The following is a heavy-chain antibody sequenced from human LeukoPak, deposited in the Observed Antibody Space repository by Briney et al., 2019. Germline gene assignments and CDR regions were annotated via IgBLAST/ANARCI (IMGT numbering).Heavy chain of an antibody. D-gene: IGHD6-19*01. J-gene: IGHJ4*02. CDR3: ARDRGQWLVQGIDY. Sequence: SGTLSLTCAVYGGSFSGYYWSWIRQPPGKGLEWIGEINHSGSTNYNPSLKSRVTISVDTSKNQFSLKLSSVTAADTAVYYCARDRGQWLVQGIDYWGQGTLVTVSS. CDR1: GGSFSGYY. CDR2: INHSGST. V-gene: IGHV4-34*01.